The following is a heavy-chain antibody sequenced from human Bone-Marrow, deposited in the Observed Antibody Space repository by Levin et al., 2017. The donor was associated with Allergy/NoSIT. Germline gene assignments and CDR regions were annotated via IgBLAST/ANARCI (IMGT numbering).Heavy chain of an antibody. D-gene: IGHD4/OR15-4a*01. Sequence: GGSLRLSCEASGFSFNMYWMSWVRQAPGKGLEWVANIKQDGSDEDYVDAVRGRFTISRDNAKNSVHLQMTSLRVEDTAVYFCVRDMVRLIRHPFYFDSWGQGTLVTVSS. V-gene: IGHV3-7*02. CDR1: GFSFNMYW. CDR2: IKQDGSDE. J-gene: IGHJ4*02. CDR3: VRDMVRLIRHPFYFDS.